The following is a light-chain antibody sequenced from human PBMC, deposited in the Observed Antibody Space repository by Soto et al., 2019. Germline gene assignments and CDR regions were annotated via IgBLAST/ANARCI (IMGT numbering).Light chain of an antibody. J-gene: IGKJ1*01. CDR1: QSISSW. Sequence: DIQMTQSPSTLSASVGDRVTITCRASQSISSWLAWYQQKPGKAPRLLIYKASNLESGVPSRFSGSGSGTDFTLTISSLQPDDSANYYCQQYNYNWAFGQGTKVEIK. CDR2: KAS. CDR3: QQYNYNWA. V-gene: IGKV1-5*03.